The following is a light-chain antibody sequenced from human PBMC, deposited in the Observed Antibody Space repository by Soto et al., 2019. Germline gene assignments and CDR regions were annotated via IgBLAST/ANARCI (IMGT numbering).Light chain of an antibody. V-gene: IGLV2-8*01. CDR1: SSDVGGYNS. CDR2: EVN. J-gene: IGLJ3*02. CDR3: AVWDDSLNGWV. Sequence: QSALTQPPSASGSPGQSVTISCTGTSSDVGGYNSVSWYQQHPGKAPKLMTYEVNKRPSGVPDRFSGSKSGNTASLTVSGLQAEDEADYYCAVWDDSLNGWVFGGGTKLTVL.